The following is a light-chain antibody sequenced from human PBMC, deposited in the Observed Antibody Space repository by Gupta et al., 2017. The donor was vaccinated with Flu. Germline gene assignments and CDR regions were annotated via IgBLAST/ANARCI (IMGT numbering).Light chain of an antibody. CDR3: QQYDDLPPHS. Sequence: DIQMTPSPSSLSASVGDRVTIPCQASQDIRNYLNWYQHKPGKAPKLLVYEATNMAAGVPSRFTGSGSGTHFTFTISSLQPEDAAAYYCQQYDDLPPHSFGGGTKVEVK. CDR1: QDIRNY. CDR2: EAT. J-gene: IGKJ4*01. V-gene: IGKV1-33*01.